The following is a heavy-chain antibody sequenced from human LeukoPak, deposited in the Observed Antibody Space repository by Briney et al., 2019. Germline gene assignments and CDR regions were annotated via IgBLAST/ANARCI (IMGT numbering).Heavy chain of an antibody. V-gene: IGHV5-51*01. Sequence: GDSLNISCEGSVYSFNSYWIGWVRQMPGKGGEGMEVIYPGDSDPRYSPSFQSQVTISADKFISHAFLQWSSLKASDTAMYYCARPPLQYAGVPDYWGQGTLVTVSS. CDR2: IYPGDSDP. CDR3: ARPPLQYAGVPDY. D-gene: IGHD4-11*01. CDR1: VYSFNSYW. J-gene: IGHJ4*02.